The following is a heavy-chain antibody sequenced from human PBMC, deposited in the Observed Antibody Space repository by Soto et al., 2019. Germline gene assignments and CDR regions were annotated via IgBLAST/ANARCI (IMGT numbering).Heavy chain of an antibody. J-gene: IGHJ6*02. D-gene: IGHD2-15*01. CDR1: GFTFNTYG. Sequence: QEQLVESGGGVVQPGRSLRLSCAASGFTFNTYGMHWVRQIPGKGLQWVAIIWYDGSIKYYADSVKGRFTISRDNSKNTLYLQMDSLRDEDTAVYYCARIDCTGGNCKPYYHYGIDVWGHGTTVTVSS. V-gene: IGHV3-33*01. CDR3: ARIDCTGGNCKPYYHYGIDV. CDR2: IWYDGSIK.